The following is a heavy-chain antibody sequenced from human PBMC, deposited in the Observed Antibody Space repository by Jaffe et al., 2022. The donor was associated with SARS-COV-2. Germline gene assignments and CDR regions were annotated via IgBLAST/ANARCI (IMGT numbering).Heavy chain of an antibody. CDR2: IKQDGSEK. CDR1: GFTFSSYW. D-gene: IGHD5-18*01. J-gene: IGHJ6*02. Sequence: EVQLVESGGGLVQPGGSLRLSCAASGFTFSSYWMSWVRQAPGKGLEWVANIKQDGSEKYYVDSVKGRFTISRDNAKNSLYLQMNSLRAEDTAVYYCARIGVDTALYYYYGMDVWGQGTTVTVSS. CDR3: ARIGVDTALYYYYGMDV. V-gene: IGHV3-7*01.